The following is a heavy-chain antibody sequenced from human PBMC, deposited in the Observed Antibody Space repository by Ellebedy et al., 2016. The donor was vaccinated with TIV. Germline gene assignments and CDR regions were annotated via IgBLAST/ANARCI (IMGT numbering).Heavy chain of an antibody. Sequence: GESLKISCAASGFTFNTYWMHWVRQAPGKGLVWVSRINSDGSSTYYPDSVKGRFTISRDNAKNTLYLQMNSLKVEDTAIYYCAKDLGAGGGTVFQRWGQGTLVTVSS. J-gene: IGHJ1*01. D-gene: IGHD2-8*02. CDR2: INSDGSST. CDR1: GFTFNTYW. CDR3: AKDLGAGGGTVFQR. V-gene: IGHV3-74*01.